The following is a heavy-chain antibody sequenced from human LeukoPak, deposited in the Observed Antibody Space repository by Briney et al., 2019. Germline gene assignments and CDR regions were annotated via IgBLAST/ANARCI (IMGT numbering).Heavy chain of an antibody. CDR3: ASSYYYASSGFDLGVYYFDY. Sequence: GASVKVSCKASGYTFTGYYMHWGRQAPGQGLGWVGWVNPNSGGTNYAQKFQGRVTMTRDASISTAYMELSRLRSDDTAVYYCASSYYYASSGFDLGVYYFDYWGQGTLVTVSS. D-gene: IGHD3-22*01. CDR2: VNPNSGGT. V-gene: IGHV1-2*02. J-gene: IGHJ4*02. CDR1: GYTFTGYY.